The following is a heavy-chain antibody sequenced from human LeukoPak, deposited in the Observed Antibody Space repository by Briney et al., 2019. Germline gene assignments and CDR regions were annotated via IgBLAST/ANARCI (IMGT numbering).Heavy chain of an antibody. D-gene: IGHD1-26*01. CDR3: AKQPNRIQSIVGATFYFDY. CDR1: GFTFSSYW. J-gene: IGHJ4*02. CDR2: IKQDGSEK. Sequence: GGSLRLSCAASGFTFSSYWMSWVRQAPGKGLEWVANIKQDGSEKYYVDSVKGRFTISRDNAKNSLYPQMNSLRAEDTAVYYCAKQPNRIQSIVGATFYFDYWGQGTLVTVSS. V-gene: IGHV3-7*03.